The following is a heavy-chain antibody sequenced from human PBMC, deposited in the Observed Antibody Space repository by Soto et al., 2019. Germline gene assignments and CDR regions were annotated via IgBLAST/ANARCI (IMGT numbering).Heavy chain of an antibody. CDR3: ARTYSSSWSPFEY. CDR2: INQSGST. D-gene: IGHD6-13*01. Sequence: QVQLQQWGAGLLKPSETLSLTCAVYDGSFSGYYWSWIRQPAGKGLEWIGEINQSGSTNYNPSLKSRVTITVDTSKNQFSLKLSSVTAADTAVYYCARTYSSSWSPFEYWGQGTLVTVSS. J-gene: IGHJ4*02. V-gene: IGHV4-34*01. CDR1: DGSFSGYY.